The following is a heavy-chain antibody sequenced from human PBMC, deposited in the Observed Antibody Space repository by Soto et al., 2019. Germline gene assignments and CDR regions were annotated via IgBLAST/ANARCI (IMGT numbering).Heavy chain of an antibody. Sequence: EVQLLESGGGLVQPGGSLRLSCAASGFTFSSYAMSWVRQAPGKGLEWVSAISGSGGSTYYADSVKGRFTISRDNSKNTLYLQMNSLRAEDTAVYYCVKWELLYYYGIDVWGQGTTVTVSS. CDR2: ISGSGGST. J-gene: IGHJ6*02. V-gene: IGHV3-23*01. CDR3: VKWELLYYYGIDV. D-gene: IGHD1-26*01. CDR1: GFTFSSYA.